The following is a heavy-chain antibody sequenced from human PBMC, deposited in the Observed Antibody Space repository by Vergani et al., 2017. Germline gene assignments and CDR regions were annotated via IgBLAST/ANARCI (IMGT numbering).Heavy chain of an antibody. CDR1: GFTFSSYA. D-gene: IGHD6-13*01. CDR3: ARDGDSSSWIAFDP. V-gene: IGHV3-66*01. Sequence: EVQLLESGGGLVQPGGSLRLSCAASGFTFSSYAMSWVRQAPGKGLEWVSVIYSGGSTYYADSVKGRFTISRDNSKNTLYLQMNSLRAEDTAVYYCARDGDSSSWIAFDPWGQGTLVTVSS. CDR2: IYSGGST. J-gene: IGHJ5*02.